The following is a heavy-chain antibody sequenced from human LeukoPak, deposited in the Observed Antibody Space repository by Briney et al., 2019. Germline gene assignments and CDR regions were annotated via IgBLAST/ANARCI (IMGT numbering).Heavy chain of an antibody. CDR2: IKQDGNEK. D-gene: IGHD3-22*01. V-gene: IGHV3-7*01. CDR3: ARGAWLLGTYYFDY. Sequence: PGGSLRLSCAASGFTFSSYWMSWVRQAPGKGLEWVANIKQDGNEKYYVDSVKGRFTISRDNAKNSLYLQMNSLRAEDTAVYYCARGAWLLGTYYFDYWGQGTLVTVSS. J-gene: IGHJ4*02. CDR1: GFTFSSYW.